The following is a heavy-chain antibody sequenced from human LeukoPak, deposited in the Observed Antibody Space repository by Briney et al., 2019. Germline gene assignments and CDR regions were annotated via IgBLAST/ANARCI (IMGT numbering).Heavy chain of an antibody. Sequence: GGSLRLSCAASGFKFGSYAMSWVRQAPGKGLEWVSGISAPGDNTYYADSVKGRLTISRDNSKNTLYLQMNSLRAEDTALYYCAKLERRHYGGNRFDFWGQGTLLTVSS. CDR1: GFKFGSYA. J-gene: IGHJ4*02. V-gene: IGHV3-23*01. CDR2: ISAPGDNT. D-gene: IGHD1-1*01. CDR3: AKLERRHYGGNRFDF.